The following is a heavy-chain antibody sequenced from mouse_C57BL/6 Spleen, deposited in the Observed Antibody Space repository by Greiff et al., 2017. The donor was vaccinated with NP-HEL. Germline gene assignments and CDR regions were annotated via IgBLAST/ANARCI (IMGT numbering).Heavy chain of an antibody. CDR1: GYTFTSYW. Sequence: VQLQQPGAELVKPGASVKLSCKASGYTFTSYWMHWVKQRPGQGLEWIGMIHPNSGSTNYNEKFKSKATLTVDKSSSTAYMQLSSLTSEDSAVYYCARSHYGSLSYWYFDVWGTGTTVTVSS. D-gene: IGHD1-1*01. CDR2: IHPNSGST. J-gene: IGHJ1*03. CDR3: ARSHYGSLSYWYFDV. V-gene: IGHV1-64*01.